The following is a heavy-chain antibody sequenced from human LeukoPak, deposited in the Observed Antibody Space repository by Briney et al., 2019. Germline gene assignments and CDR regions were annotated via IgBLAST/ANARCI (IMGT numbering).Heavy chain of an antibody. V-gene: IGHV1-69*05. J-gene: IGHJ4*02. CDR2: IIPIFGTA. CDR3: ARGGYSSSVDY. D-gene: IGHD6-6*01. Sequence: GAPVKASCKASEATFSTYAISWVRKAPGQGLKWMGGIIPIFGTANYAQKFQGRVTITTDESTSTAYMELSSLRSEDTAVYYCARGGYSSSVDYWGQGTLVTVSS. CDR1: EATFSTYA.